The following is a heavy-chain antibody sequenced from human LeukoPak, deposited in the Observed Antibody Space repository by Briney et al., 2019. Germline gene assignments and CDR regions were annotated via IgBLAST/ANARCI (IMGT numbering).Heavy chain of an antibody. Sequence: SVKVSCKASGGTFSSYAISWVRQAPGQGLEWMGGIIPIFGTANYAQKFQGRVTITTDESTSTAYMGLSSLRSEDTAVYYCARSLSTPSQYNWNDGVVWFDPWGQGTLVTVSS. CDR3: ARSLSTPSQYNWNDGVVWFDP. CDR2: IIPIFGTA. D-gene: IGHD1-1*01. CDR1: GGTFSSYA. J-gene: IGHJ5*02. V-gene: IGHV1-69*05.